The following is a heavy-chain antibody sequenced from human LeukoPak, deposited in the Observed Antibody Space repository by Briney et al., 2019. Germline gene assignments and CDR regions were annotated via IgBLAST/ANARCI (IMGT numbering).Heavy chain of an antibody. J-gene: IGHJ4*02. CDR3: ATDSSSWYIFDY. CDR2: IYYSGST. Sequence: SETLSLTCTVSGGSISSSSYYWGWIRQPPGKGLEWIGSIYYSGSTYYNPSLKSRVTISVDTSKNQCSLKLSSVTAADTAVYYCATDSSSWYIFDYWGQGTLVTVSS. CDR1: GGSISSSSYY. D-gene: IGHD6-13*01. V-gene: IGHV4-39*07.